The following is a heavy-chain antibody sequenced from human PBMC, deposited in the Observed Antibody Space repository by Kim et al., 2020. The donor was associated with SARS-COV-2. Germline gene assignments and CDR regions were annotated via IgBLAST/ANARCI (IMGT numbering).Heavy chain of an antibody. D-gene: IGHD6-13*01. Sequence: GGSLRLSCAASRFTFSSNAMSWFRQFTGKGLEWVSTIDKSGGRTYYADSVKGRFTISRDNSMNTLYLQMNSLRAEDTAVYYCAKDPAAAPLTLDYWGQG. CDR1: RFTFSSNA. J-gene: IGHJ4*02. CDR3: AKDPAAAPLTLDY. CDR2: IDKSGGRT. V-gene: IGHV3-23*01.